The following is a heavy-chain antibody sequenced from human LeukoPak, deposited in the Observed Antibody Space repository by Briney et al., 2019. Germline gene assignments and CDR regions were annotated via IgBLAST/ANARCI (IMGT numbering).Heavy chain of an antibody. CDR2: ISYDGSNK. Sequence: GRSLRLSCAASGFTFSSYGMHCVRQAPGKGLEWVAVISYDGSNKYYADSVKGRFTISRDNSKNTLYLQMNSLRAEDTAVYYCAKEMGYCSSTSCPGMDVWGKGTTVTVSS. D-gene: IGHD2-2*01. J-gene: IGHJ6*04. V-gene: IGHV3-30*18. CDR3: AKEMGYCSSTSCPGMDV. CDR1: GFTFSSYG.